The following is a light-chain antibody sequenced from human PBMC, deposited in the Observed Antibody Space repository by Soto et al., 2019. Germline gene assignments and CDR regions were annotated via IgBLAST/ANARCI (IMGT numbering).Light chain of an antibody. J-gene: IGLJ1*01. CDR1: SSDVGGYNY. CDR2: EVS. CDR3: GSYTSTDTPFV. V-gene: IGLV2-14*01. Sequence: QSVLTQPASVSFSPGQSITISCTGTSSDVGGYNYVSWYQQLPGKAPKLLIYEVSNRPSGVSNRFSGSKSGNTASLIISNLEAEDESDYYCGSYTSTDTPFVFGTGTKVTVL.